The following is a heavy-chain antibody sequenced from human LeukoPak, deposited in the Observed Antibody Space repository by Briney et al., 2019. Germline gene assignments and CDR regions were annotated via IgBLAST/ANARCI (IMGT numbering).Heavy chain of an antibody. CDR2: FDPEDGET. Sequence: ASVKVSCKVSGYTLTELSMLWVRQAPGKGLEWMGGFDPEDGETIYAQKFQGRVTMTEDTSTDTAYMGLSSLRSEDTAVYYCATDNVVTIFGVVSTTYGMDVWGQGTTVTVSS. CDR3: ATDNVVTIFGVVSTTYGMDV. V-gene: IGHV1-24*01. J-gene: IGHJ6*02. CDR1: GYTLTELS. D-gene: IGHD3-3*01.